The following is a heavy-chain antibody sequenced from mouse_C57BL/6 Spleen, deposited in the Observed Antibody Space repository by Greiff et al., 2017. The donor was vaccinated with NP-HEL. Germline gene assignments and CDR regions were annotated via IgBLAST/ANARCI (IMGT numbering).Heavy chain of an antibody. CDR1: GYTFTSYW. D-gene: IGHD2-3*01. CDR2: IYPGSGST. Sequence: QVQLQQSGAELVKPGASVKMSCKASGYTFTSYWITWVKQRPGQGLEWIGDIYPGSGSTNYNEKFKSKATLTVDTSSSTAYMQLSSLTSEDSAVYYCAREDDGYEDAMDYWGQGTSVTVSS. CDR3: AREDDGYEDAMDY. J-gene: IGHJ4*01. V-gene: IGHV1-55*01.